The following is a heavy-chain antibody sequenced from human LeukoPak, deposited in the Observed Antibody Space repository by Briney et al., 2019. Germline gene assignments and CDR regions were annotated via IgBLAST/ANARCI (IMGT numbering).Heavy chain of an antibody. J-gene: IGHJ5*02. CDR3: ARDFDSSGYRWFDP. Sequence: PSETLSLTCTVSGGSISSYYWSWIRQPPGKGLEWIGYIYYSGSTNYNPSLKSRVTISVDTSENQFSLKLSSVTAADTAVYYCARDFDSSGYRWFDPWGQGTLVTVSS. D-gene: IGHD3-22*01. CDR1: GGSISSYY. CDR2: IYYSGST. V-gene: IGHV4-59*01.